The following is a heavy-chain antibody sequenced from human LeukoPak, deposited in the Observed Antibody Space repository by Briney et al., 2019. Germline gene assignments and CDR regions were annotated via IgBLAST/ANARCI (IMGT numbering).Heavy chain of an antibody. CDR1: GYTFTSYD. V-gene: IGHV1-8*03. D-gene: IGHD4-17*01. J-gene: IGHJ6*03. Sequence: ASVKVSCKASGYTFTSYDINWVRQATGQGLEWMGWMNPNSGNTGYAQKFQGRVTITRNTSISTAYMELSSLRSEDTAVYYCARGFQFLLYDYGEHYYYYMDVWGKGTTVTVSS. CDR3: ARGFQFLLYDYGEHYYYYMDV. CDR2: MNPNSGNT.